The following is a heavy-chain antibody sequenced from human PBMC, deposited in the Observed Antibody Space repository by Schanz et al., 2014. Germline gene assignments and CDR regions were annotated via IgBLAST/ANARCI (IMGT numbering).Heavy chain of an antibody. CDR3: ASTDMIRGIISTFDY. CDR1: GGTFSSYA. J-gene: IGHJ4*02. D-gene: IGHD3-10*01. Sequence: QVQLVQSGAEVKKPGSSVKVSCKASGGTFSSYAFSWVRQAPGQGLEWMATINPSGGSTSFAQKFQGRVTMTRATSTSTVNMELTSLRSEDTAVYYCASTDMIRGIISTFDYWGQGTLVTVSS. CDR2: INPSGGST. V-gene: IGHV1-46*01.